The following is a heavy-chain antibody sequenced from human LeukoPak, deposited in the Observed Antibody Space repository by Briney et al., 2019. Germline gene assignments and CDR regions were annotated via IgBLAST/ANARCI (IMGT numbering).Heavy chain of an antibody. Sequence: PSETLSLTCTVSGGSVSSGSYYWSWIRQPPGKGLEWIGYIYYSGSAKYNPSLKSRVTISVDTSKNQFSLKLSSVTAADTAVYYCARLRVETIAVAGTVGWFDPWGQGTLVTVSS. V-gene: IGHV4-61*01. CDR2: IYYSGSA. J-gene: IGHJ5*02. D-gene: IGHD6-19*01. CDR1: GGSVSSGSYY. CDR3: ARLRVETIAVAGTVGWFDP.